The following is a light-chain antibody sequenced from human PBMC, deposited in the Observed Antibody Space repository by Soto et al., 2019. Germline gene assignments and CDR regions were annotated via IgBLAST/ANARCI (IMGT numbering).Light chain of an antibody. J-gene: IGLJ1*01. Sequence: QSVLTQPRSVSGSPGQSVTISCTGASSDVGGYNYVSWYQQHPGKAPKLMIYDVSKRPSGVPDRFSGSKSGNTASLTISGLQTEDEADYYCCSYAGRYTYVFGTRTKLTVL. V-gene: IGLV2-11*01. CDR3: CSYAGRYTYV. CDR2: DVS. CDR1: SSDVGGYNY.